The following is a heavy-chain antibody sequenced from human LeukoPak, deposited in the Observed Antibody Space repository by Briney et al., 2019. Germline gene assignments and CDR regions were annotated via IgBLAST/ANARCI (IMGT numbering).Heavy chain of an antibody. CDR3: ASDYGELDWFDP. CDR2: ISSSSSYI. D-gene: IGHD4-17*01. J-gene: IGHJ5*02. V-gene: IGHV3-21*01. CDR1: GFTFSSYS. Sequence: GGSLRLSCAASGFTFSSYSMNWVRQAPGKGLEWVSSISSSSSYIYYADSVKGRFTISRDNAKNSLYLQMNSLRAEDTAVYYCASDYGELDWFDPWGQGTLVTVSS.